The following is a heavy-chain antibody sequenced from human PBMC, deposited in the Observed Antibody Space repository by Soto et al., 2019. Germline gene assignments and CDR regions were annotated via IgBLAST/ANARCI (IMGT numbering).Heavy chain of an antibody. D-gene: IGHD3-10*01. CDR3: AREGGYYGSGSYYNEPVDY. CDR1: GFTFSSYG. CDR2: IWYDGSNK. J-gene: IGHJ4*02. Sequence: QVQLVESGGGVVQPGRSLRLSCAASGFTFSSYGMHWVRQAPGKGLEWVAVIWYDGSNKYYADSVKGRFTISRDNSKNTLYLKMKSLRAEDTAVYYCAREGGYYGSGSYYNEPVDYWGQGTLVTVSS. V-gene: IGHV3-33*01.